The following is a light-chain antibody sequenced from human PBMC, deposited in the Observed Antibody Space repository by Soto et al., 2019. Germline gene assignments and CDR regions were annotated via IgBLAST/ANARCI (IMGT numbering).Light chain of an antibody. J-gene: IGKJ1*01. V-gene: IGKV3-20*01. CDR1: QSVSSSY. Sequence: EIVLTQSPGTLSSSPGERATLSFSASQSVSSSYLAWYQQKPGQAPRLLIYGASSRATGIPDRFSGSGSGTDFTLTISRLEPEDFAVYYCQQYKNGWTFGQGTKVDIK. CDR2: GAS. CDR3: QQYKNGWT.